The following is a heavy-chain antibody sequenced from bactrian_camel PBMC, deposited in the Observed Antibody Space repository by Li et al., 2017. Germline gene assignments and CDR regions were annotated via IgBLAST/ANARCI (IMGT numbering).Heavy chain of an antibody. CDR1: GYIFSSCG. CDR3: AADSRGAGLGCYGGTDFGY. D-gene: IGHD5*01. J-gene: IGHJ6*01. Sequence: QLVESGGDSVQAGGSLKLSCTGSGYIFSSCGMAWYRQAPNKEREVVAEINKGDDSTTYTESVKGRFTISLENTRKTLYLQMDRLKPEDTAMYYCAADSRGAGLGCYGGTDFGYWGQGTQVTVS. V-gene: IGHV3S54*01. CDR2: INKGDDST.